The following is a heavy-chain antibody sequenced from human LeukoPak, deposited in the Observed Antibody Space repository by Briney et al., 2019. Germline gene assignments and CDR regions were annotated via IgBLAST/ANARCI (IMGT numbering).Heavy chain of an antibody. CDR1: GFTLSTYS. CDR3: ARDPQYCSGGSCYSFDY. J-gene: IGHJ4*02. D-gene: IGHD2-15*01. CDR2: IISSSSYI. V-gene: IGHV3-21*01. Sequence: GGSLRLSCAASGFTLSTYSMNWVRQAPGKGLEWVSSIISSSSYIYYADSVEGRFTISRDNAKNSLYLQMNSLRAEDTAVYYCARDPQYCSGGSCYSFDYWGQGTLVTVSS.